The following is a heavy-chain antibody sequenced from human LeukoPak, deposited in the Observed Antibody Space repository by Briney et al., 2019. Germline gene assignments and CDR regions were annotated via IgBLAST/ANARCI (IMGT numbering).Heavy chain of an antibody. Sequence: GGSLRLSCAASGFTFSHYFMTWYRQAPGKGLEWVANLNQDGSVQLYRDSVRGRFTISRDNAKNSVYIQMNSLRVEDTAMYYCARDHNVADVWGQGTMVTVSS. D-gene: IGHD2-8*01. CDR3: ARDHNVADV. V-gene: IGHV3-7*01. J-gene: IGHJ3*01. CDR2: LNQDGSVQ. CDR1: GFTFSHYF.